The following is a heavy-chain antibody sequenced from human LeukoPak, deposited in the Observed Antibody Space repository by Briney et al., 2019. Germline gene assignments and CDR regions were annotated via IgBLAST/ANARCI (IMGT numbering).Heavy chain of an antibody. CDR3: ARVRYCSSTSYSMGDY. Sequence: ASVKVSCKASGYTFTSYGISWVRQAPGQGLEWMGWMSAYNGNTNYAQKLQGRVTMTTDTSTSTAYMELRSLRSDYTAVYYCARVRYCSSTSYSMGDYWGQGTLVTVSS. D-gene: IGHD2-2*01. V-gene: IGHV1-18*01. CDR1: GYTFTSYG. CDR2: MSAYNGNT. J-gene: IGHJ4*02.